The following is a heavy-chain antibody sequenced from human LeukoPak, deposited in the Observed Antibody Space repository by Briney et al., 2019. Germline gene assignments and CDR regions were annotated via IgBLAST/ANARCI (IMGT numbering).Heavy chain of an antibody. J-gene: IGHJ4*02. CDR1: GFTFSSYS. V-gene: IGHV3-21*01. D-gene: IGHD2-15*01. CDR2: IKSSRSNI. CDR3: ARYCSGGSCDQLMDRRGY. Sequence: GGSLRLSCAASGFTFSSYSMSWVRQAPGKGLECVSYIKSSRSNIYYADSLKGRFTISRDNAKNSLYLHMNSLRSEETAVYYSARYCSGGSCDQLMDRRGYWGQGTLVTVSS.